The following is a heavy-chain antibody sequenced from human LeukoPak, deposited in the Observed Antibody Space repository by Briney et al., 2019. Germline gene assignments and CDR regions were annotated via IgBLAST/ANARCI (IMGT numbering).Heavy chain of an antibody. Sequence: GGSLRLSCAASGFTFSDHYMDWVRQAPGKGLEWVGRIQEKDNSYTTEYAASVKGRFTISRDDSKNSLYLQMNSLKTEDTAVYYCARVGSGYDLDYWGQGTLFTVSS. CDR1: GFTFSDHY. CDR3: ARVGSGYDLDY. J-gene: IGHJ4*02. D-gene: IGHD5-12*01. CDR2: IQEKDNSYTT. V-gene: IGHV3-72*01.